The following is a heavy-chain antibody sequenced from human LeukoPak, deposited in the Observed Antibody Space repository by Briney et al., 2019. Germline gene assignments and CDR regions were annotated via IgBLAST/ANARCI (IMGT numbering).Heavy chain of an antibody. D-gene: IGHD3-3*01. V-gene: IGHV1-69*05. CDR1: GGTFSSYA. Sequence: SVKVSCKASGGTFSSYATSWVRQAPGQGLEWMGRIIPIFGTANYAQKFQGRVTITTDESTSTAYMKLSSLRSEDTAVYYCARDPPTDYDFWSGYFDYWGQGTLVTVSS. CDR2: IIPIFGTA. CDR3: ARDPPTDYDFWSGYFDY. J-gene: IGHJ4*02.